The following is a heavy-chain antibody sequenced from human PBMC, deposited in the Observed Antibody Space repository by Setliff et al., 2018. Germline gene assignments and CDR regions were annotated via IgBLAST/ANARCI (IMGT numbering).Heavy chain of an antibody. J-gene: IGHJ4*02. CDR2: INNYSFKT. Sequence: ASVKVSCKASGYAFNNYGITWVRQAPGQGLERMGWINNYSFKTTYPQKFLDRVTVTTDTSATTAYMELKNLRSDDTAVYYCARINFYVSSGYHYAPDFWGQGTLVTVSS. CDR1: GYAFNNYG. D-gene: IGHD3-22*01. V-gene: IGHV1-18*01. CDR3: ARINFYVSSGYHYAPDF.